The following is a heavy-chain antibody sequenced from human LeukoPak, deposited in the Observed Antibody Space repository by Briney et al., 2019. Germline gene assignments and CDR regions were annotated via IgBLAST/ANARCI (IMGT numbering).Heavy chain of an antibody. J-gene: IGHJ4*02. CDR2: ISTSKGDT. V-gene: IGHV1-18*01. D-gene: IGHD4-11*01. Sequence: ASVKVSCKTSGYTFTTHGIIWVRHAPGQGLEWMGWISTSKGDTNYAQKFKGRLTMTTDRSTSTAYMELRSLSSDDTAVYYCARDWPTVITDYWGQGTLVTVSS. CDR1: GYTFTTHG. CDR3: ARDWPTVITDY.